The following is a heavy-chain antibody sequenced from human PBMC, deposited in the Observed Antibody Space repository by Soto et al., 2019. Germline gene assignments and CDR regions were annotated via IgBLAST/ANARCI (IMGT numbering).Heavy chain of an antibody. CDR2: MYFGGSF. D-gene: IGHD2-21*02. J-gene: IGHJ6*02. V-gene: IGHV4-59*01. CDR3: ARALAYCGGDCSYYYYGMDV. CDR1: GDSISSGY. Sequence: SETLSLTCSVSGDSISSGYWTWIRQPPRRGLEWIGFMYFGGSFNYNPSLESRVIFSVDTSKNQFSLKLTSVTAADTAVYYCARALAYCGGDCSYYYYGMDVWGQGTTVTVSS.